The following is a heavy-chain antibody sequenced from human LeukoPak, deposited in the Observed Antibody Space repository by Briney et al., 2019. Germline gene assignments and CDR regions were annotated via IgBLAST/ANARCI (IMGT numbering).Heavy chain of an antibody. CDR3: AKVYVGSWYAYDH. CDR1: GFTFDDYA. J-gene: IGHJ4*02. D-gene: IGHD6-13*01. CDR2: ISGDGGTT. Sequence: GGSLRLSCPASGFTFDDYAMHWVRQAPAKGLEWVSLISGDGGTTDYADSVKGRFTISRDNRRNSLYLHMNSLRTEDTALYFCAKVYVGSWYAYDHWGQGTLVTVSS. V-gene: IGHV3-43*02.